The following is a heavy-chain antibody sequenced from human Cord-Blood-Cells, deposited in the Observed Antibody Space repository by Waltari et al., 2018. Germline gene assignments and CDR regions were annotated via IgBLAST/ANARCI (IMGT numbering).Heavy chain of an antibody. Sequence: QVQLQQWGAGLLKPSETLSLTCAVYGGYFSGYYWSWIRQHPGKGLGWYGEINHSGSTNYNPSLKSRVTISVDTSKNQFSLKLSSVTAADTAVYYCARGWRTGAYYDFWSGYYGDAFDIWGQGTMVTVSS. CDR2: INHSGST. J-gene: IGHJ3*02. V-gene: IGHV4-34*01. CDR1: GGYFSGYY. CDR3: ARGWRTGAYYDFWSGYYGDAFDI. D-gene: IGHD3-3*01.